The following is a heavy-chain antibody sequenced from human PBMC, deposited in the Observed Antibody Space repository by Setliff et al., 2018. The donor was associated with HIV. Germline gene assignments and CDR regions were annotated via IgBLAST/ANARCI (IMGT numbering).Heavy chain of an antibody. Sequence: ASVKVSCKASGYTFINFGITWVRQAPGQGLEWVGYISGYNGNTKYAQNVEGRVTMTTDTSTSTAYMELRSLRYDDTAVYYCARDPRSGYDSDTAMVTVYYYYMDVWGKGTTVTVSS. D-gene: IGHD5-18*01. J-gene: IGHJ6*03. CDR3: ARDPRSGYDSDTAMVTVYYYYMDV. CDR1: GYTFINFG. V-gene: IGHV1-18*04. CDR2: ISGYNGNT.